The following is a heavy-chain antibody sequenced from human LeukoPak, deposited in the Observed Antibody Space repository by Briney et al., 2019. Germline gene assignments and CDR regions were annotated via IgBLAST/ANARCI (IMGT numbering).Heavy chain of an antibody. CDR1: GFTFSSYG. J-gene: IGHJ6*03. CDR3: AKVQGYYYYYMDV. V-gene: IGHV3-30*02. CDR2: IRYDGSNK. Sequence: PGGPLRLSCAASGFTFSSYGMHWVRQAPGKGLEWVAFIRYDGSNKYYADSMKGRFTISRDNSKNTLYLQMNSLRAEDTAVYYCAKVQGYYYYYMDVWGKGTTVTVSS.